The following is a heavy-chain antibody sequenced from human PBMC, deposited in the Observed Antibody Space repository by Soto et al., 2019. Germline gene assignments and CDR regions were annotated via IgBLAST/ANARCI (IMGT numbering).Heavy chain of an antibody. D-gene: IGHD1-1*01. CDR1: GASISGFY. CDR3: VRDGTKTLRDWFDL. Sequence: SEPLSLTCTVSGASISGFYWSWIRKSAGKGLEWIGRIYATGTTDYNPSLKSRVMMSVDTSKKQFSLKLRSVTAAVTAVYYCVRDGTKTLRDWFDLWGQGISVTVSS. J-gene: IGHJ5*02. CDR2: IYATGTT. V-gene: IGHV4-4*07.